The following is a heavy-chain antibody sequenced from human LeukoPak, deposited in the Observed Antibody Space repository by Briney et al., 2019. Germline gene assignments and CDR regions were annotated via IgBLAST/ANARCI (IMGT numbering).Heavy chain of an antibody. Sequence: GGSLRLPCAASGFTFSSYAMSWVRQAPGKGLEWVSAISGSGGSTYYADSVKGRFTISRDNSKNTLYLQMNSLRAEDTAVYYCARAYYYDSSGYYYSWVYYGMDVWGQGTTVTVSS. D-gene: IGHD3-22*01. V-gene: IGHV3-23*01. CDR2: ISGSGGST. CDR1: GFTFSSYA. J-gene: IGHJ6*02. CDR3: ARAYYYDSSGYYYSWVYYGMDV.